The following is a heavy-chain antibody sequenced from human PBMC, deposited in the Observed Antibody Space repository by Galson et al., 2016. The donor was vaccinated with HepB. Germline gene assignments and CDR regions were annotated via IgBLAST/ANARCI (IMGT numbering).Heavy chain of an antibody. CDR3: ARGTFCSGDSCYSPAFDM. J-gene: IGHJ3*02. D-gene: IGHD2-15*01. CDR2: ISHDAIHT. V-gene: IGHV3-30-3*01. CDR1: GFTFSSYW. Sequence: SLRLSCAASGFTFSSYWMSWVRQAPGEGLEWVARISHDAIHTSYADSLKGRFTISRDNSKNTLSLQMNTLRAEDTAVYYCARGTFCSGDSCYSPAFDMWGQGTMVTVSS.